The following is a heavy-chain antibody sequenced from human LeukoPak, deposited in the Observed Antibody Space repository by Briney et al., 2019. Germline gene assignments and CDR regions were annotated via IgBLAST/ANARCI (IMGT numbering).Heavy chain of an antibody. CDR2: ISYDGSNK. CDR1: GFTFSSYG. J-gene: IGHJ4*02. D-gene: IGHD2-2*01. CDR3: AKDLAFKQSTHYFDY. Sequence: GGSLRLSCAASGFTFSSYGMHWVRQAPGKGLEWVAVISYDGSNKYYADSVKGRFTISRDNSKNTLYLQMNSLRAEDTAVYYCAKDLAFKQSTHYFDYWGQGTLVTVSS. V-gene: IGHV3-30*18.